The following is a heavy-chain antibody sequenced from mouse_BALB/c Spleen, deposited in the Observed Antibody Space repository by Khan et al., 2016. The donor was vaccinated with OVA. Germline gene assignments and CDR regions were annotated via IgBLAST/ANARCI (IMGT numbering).Heavy chain of an antibody. D-gene: IGHD2-12*01. CDR3: TRQSYVAWFAY. CDR2: IDPFSGGT. V-gene: IGHV1S135*01. Sequence: VQLQQSGPELMKPGASVKISCKASGYSFTSYYIHWVMQRHGESLEWIGYIDPFSGGTTYNKKFKDKATLTVDKSSSTAYISFSTLTAEVSAFYCSTRQSYVAWFAYWGQGTLVTVSA. CDR1: GYSFTSYY. J-gene: IGHJ3*01.